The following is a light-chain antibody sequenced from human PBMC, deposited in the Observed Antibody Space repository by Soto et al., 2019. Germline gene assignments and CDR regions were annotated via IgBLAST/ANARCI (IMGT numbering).Light chain of an antibody. V-gene: IGLV2-14*01. CDR2: EVS. CDR3: SSYTSSSTLYV. Sequence: QSALTQPASVSESPGQSITISCSGSNSDIGIYDYVSWYQQHPGKVPKLIIYEVSNRPSGVSDRFSGSKSGNTASLTISGLQAEDEADYYCSSYTSSSTLYVFGTGTKLTVL. J-gene: IGLJ1*01. CDR1: NSDIGIYDY.